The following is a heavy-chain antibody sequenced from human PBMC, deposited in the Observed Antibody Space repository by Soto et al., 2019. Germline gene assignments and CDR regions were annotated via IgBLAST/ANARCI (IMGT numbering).Heavy chain of an antibody. CDR1: GFSLSTSGMC. Sequence: SGPTLVNPTQTLTLTCTFSGFSLSTSGMCVSWIRQPPGKALEWLARIDWDDDKYYSTSLKTRLTISKDTSKNQVVLTMTNMDPVDTATYYCARIIRGGSGCDWDYYYYYGMDVWGQGTTVTVSS. D-gene: IGHD6-19*01. CDR3: ARIIRGGSGCDWDYYYYYGMDV. J-gene: IGHJ6*02. CDR2: IDWDDDK. V-gene: IGHV2-70*11.